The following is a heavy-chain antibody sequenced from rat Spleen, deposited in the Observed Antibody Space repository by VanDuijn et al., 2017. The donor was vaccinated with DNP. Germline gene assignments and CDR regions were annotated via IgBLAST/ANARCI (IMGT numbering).Heavy chain of an antibody. CDR3: TTGYYGYWFTY. V-gene: IGHV5-20*01. J-gene: IGHJ3*01. CDR2: ITDSGSTT. CDR1: GFTFGYYY. D-gene: IGHD1-6*01. Sequence: EVQLMESGGGLVQPGRSLKLSCAASGFTFGYYYMAWVRQAPKKGLEWVASITDSGSTTYYRGSVKGRFTVSRDNAKGTLYLQMDSLRSEDTATYYCTTGYYGYWFTYWGQGTLVTVSS.